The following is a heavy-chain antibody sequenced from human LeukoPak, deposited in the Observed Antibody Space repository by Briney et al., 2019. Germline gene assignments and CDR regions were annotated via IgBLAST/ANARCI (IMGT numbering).Heavy chain of an antibody. V-gene: IGHV1-69*06. CDR2: VIPMFKTA. Sequence: SVKVSCKASGGTFNNFAFSWVRQAPGQGLEWMGRVIPMFKTATYAQKFQGRVTTTADTSTSTTYMELHSLRSDDTAVYFCATDYGGYSNYWGQGTLV. CDR1: GGTFNNFA. CDR3: ATDYGGYSNY. J-gene: IGHJ4*02. D-gene: IGHD4-23*01.